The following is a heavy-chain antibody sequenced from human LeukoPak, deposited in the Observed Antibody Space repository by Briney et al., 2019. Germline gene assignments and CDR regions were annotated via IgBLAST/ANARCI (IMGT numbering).Heavy chain of an antibody. J-gene: IGHJ4*02. CDR2: ISGSGGST. Sequence: GGTLRLSCAASGFTFSSYGMSWVRQAPGKGLEWVSAISGSGGSTYYADSVKGRFTISRDNSKNTLYLQMNSLRAEDTAVYYCAKDPRYCSGGSCYSPDWGQGTLVTVSS. CDR1: GFTFSSYG. D-gene: IGHD2-15*01. CDR3: AKDPRYCSGGSCYSPD. V-gene: IGHV3-23*01.